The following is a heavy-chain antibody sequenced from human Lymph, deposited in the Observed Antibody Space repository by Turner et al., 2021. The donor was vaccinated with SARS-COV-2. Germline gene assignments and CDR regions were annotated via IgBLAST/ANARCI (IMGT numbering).Heavy chain of an antibody. V-gene: IGHV1-69*04. J-gene: IGHJ5*02. Sequence: QVQLVQSGAGVKKPGSSAKVSGKASGATYSSDAISWVRQAPGQGLGWVERIIPIRGIANNARKFQGRVTITADKSTSTAYMELSSQRSEDTAGYYCARVRLDAYSGSYSSWFDPWGQGTLVTVSS. D-gene: IGHD1-26*01. CDR1: GATYSSDA. CDR3: ARVRLDAYSGSYSSWFDP. CDR2: IIPIRGIA.